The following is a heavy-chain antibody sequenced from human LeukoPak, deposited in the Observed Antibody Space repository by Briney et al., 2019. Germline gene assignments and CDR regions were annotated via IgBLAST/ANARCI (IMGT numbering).Heavy chain of an antibody. CDR3: ARRYKGFYRTDAFDI. CDR1: GYSFTSYW. D-gene: IGHD1-1*01. V-gene: IGHV5-51*01. J-gene: IGHJ3*02. CDR2: IYPDDSDT. Sequence: GESLKISCKGSGYSFTSYWIGWVRQMPGKGLEWMGIIYPDDSDTRYSPSFQGQVTISADKSTSTAYLQWSSLKASDTAMYYCARRYKGFYRTDAFDIWGQGTMVTVSS.